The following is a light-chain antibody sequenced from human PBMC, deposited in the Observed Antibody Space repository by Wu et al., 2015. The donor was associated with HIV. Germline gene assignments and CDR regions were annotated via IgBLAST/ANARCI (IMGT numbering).Light chain of an antibody. J-gene: IGKJ1*01. CDR1: QSLINNY. V-gene: IGKV3-20*01. CDR3: QYYGDWWA. Sequence: EIVLTQSPDTLSLSPGERATLSCRASQSLINNYIAWYQKRPGQSPRLLIKDVSARATGIPDRFSGSGSGTDFSLTISRLEPDDFAEYYCQYYGDWWAFGPGTKVEIK. CDR2: DVS.